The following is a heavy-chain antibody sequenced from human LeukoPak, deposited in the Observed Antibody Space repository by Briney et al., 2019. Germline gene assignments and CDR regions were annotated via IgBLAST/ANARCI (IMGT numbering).Heavy chain of an antibody. CDR2: IYYSGST. Sequence: AETLSLTCTVSGGSFSSSSYYWGWIRQPQGKGLEWFGSIYYSGSTYYNPSLKSRVPISVDTSKNQFSLKLSSVTAVDTAVYDCARPSGYGYSYGYYFDYWGQGTLVTVSS. D-gene: IGHD5-18*01. V-gene: IGHV4-39*01. J-gene: IGHJ4*02. CDR1: GGSFSSSSYY. CDR3: ARPSGYGYSYGYYFDY.